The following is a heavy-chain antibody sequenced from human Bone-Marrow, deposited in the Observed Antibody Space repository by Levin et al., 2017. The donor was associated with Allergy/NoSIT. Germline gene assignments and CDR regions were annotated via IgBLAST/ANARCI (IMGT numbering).Heavy chain of an antibody. J-gene: IGHJ4*02. CDR2: VYYIGRS. V-gene: IGHV4-59*13. Sequence: NPSETLSLTCSVSGGSITPYYWAWIRQYPGKGLEWIGYVYYIGRSTYSPSFKSRATISLDTSRNEFSLRLTSVTAADTAVYFCARGTKKGADFDSWGPGTLVAVSS. CDR3: ARGTKKGADFDS. CDR1: GGSITPYY. D-gene: IGHD1-7*01.